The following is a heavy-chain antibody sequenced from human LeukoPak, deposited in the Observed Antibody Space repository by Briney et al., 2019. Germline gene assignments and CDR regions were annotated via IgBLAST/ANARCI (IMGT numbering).Heavy chain of an antibody. CDR3: AKGSSGYFVDL. V-gene: IGHV3-23*01. J-gene: IGHJ5*02. CDR2: ISNDGGGT. D-gene: IGHD3-22*01. Sequence: GGSLRLSCAASGFIFNNFGLIWVRQAPGKGLEWVSAISNDGGGTNYADFVKGRFTISRDNSKNTLFLQMNSLRAEDTALYYCAKGSSGYFVDLWGQGTLVTVSS. CDR1: GFIFNNFG.